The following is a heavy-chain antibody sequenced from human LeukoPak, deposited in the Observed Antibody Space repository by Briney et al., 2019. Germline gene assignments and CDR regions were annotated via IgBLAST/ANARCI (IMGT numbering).Heavy chain of an antibody. D-gene: IGHD5-18*01. V-gene: IGHV1-8*01. J-gene: IGHJ6*02. CDR1: GYTFTSYD. CDR3: ARGTAAMTYHYYGMDV. CDR2: MNPNSGNT. Sequence: ASVKVSCKASGYTFTSYDINWVRQATGQGLEWMGWMNPNSGNTGYAQKFQGRVTMTRNTSISTAYMELSSLRSEDTAVYYCARGTAAMTYHYYGMDVWGQGTTVTVSS.